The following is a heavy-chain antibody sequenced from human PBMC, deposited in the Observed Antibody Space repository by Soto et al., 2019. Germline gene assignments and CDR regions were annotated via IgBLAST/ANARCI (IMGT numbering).Heavy chain of an antibody. Sequence: ESVGGLVQPGGSLRLSCAASGFTFSSYAMSWVRQAPGKGLEWVSTIRASGGTTFYADSVKGRFTISRDNSKNTLDLQMNSLRAEDTAVYYCAKTYISSWYVDSWGQGTLVTVSS. CDR2: IRASGGTT. V-gene: IGHV3-23*01. D-gene: IGHD6-13*01. CDR3: AKTYISSWYVDS. J-gene: IGHJ4*02. CDR1: GFTFSSYA.